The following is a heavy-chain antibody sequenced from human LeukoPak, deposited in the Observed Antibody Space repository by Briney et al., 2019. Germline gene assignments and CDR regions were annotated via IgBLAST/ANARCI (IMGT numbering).Heavy chain of an antibody. CDR3: ASSKVWQWPVDY. D-gene: IGHD6-19*01. CDR1: GGFFSGYY. CDR2: INHSGST. V-gene: IGHV4-34*01. J-gene: IGHJ4*02. Sequence: SETLSLTCAVYGGFFSGYYWSWIRQPPGKGLEWIGEINHSGSTNYNPSLKSRVTISVDTSKNQFSLKLSSVTAADTAVYYCASSKVWQWPVDYWGQGTLVTVSS.